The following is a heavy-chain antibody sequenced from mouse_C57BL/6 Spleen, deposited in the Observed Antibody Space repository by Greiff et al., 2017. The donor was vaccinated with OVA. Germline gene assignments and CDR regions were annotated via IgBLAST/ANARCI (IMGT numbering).Heavy chain of an antibody. CDR2: INPRNGGT. CDR3: ARKDGYEDYAMDY. Sequence: QVQLQQPGTELVKPGASVKLSCKASGYTFSSYWMHWVKQRPGQGPEWIGNINPRNGGTNYNEKFKSKATLTVDKSSSTAYMQLSSLTSEDSAVYYCARKDGYEDYAMDYWGQGTSVTVSS. D-gene: IGHD2-2*01. CDR1: GYTFSSYW. J-gene: IGHJ4*01. V-gene: IGHV1-53*01.